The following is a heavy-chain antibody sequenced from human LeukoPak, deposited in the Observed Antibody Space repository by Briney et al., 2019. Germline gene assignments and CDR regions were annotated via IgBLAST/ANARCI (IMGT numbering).Heavy chain of an antibody. D-gene: IGHD1-26*01. CDR2: ISSSATYR. Sequence: PGESLRLSCAASEFTFTTYSMAWVRQAPGKGLEWVSSISSSATYRYYADSVNGRFTISRDDPKNSLYLQMNSLRAEDTAVYYCARIIGISGTYPTDYWGQGTLVTVSS. CDR3: ARIIGISGTYPTDY. V-gene: IGHV3-21*01. CDR1: EFTFTTYS. J-gene: IGHJ4*02.